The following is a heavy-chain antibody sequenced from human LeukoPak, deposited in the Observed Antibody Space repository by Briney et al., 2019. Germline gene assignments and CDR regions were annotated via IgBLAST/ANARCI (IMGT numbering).Heavy chain of an antibody. V-gene: IGHV1-8*01. CDR3: TRGSSGRRDN. CDR1: GYTFTSCD. Sequence: ASVTLSCTASGYTFTSCDINWVRQAPGQGLEWMGWMNPNSGNTGYGQSFQGRITMTRDISIGTAYMELSNLTSEDTAIYYCTRGSSGRRDNWGQGTLVTVSA. CDR2: MNPNSGNT. D-gene: IGHD6-19*01. J-gene: IGHJ4*02.